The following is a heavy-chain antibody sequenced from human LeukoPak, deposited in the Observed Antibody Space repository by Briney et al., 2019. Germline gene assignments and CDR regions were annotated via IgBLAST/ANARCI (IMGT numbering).Heavy chain of an antibody. D-gene: IGHD3-10*01. J-gene: IGHJ5*02. Sequence: SETLSLTCTVSGGSISSYYWSWIRQPAGKGLEWIGRIYTSGSTNYNPSLKSRVTISVDTSKNQFSLKLSSVTAADTAVYYCARDRLPTYYYGSGSPNWFDPWGQGTLVTVSS. CDR1: GGSISSYY. V-gene: IGHV4-4*07. CDR2: IYTSGST. CDR3: ARDRLPTYYYGSGSPNWFDP.